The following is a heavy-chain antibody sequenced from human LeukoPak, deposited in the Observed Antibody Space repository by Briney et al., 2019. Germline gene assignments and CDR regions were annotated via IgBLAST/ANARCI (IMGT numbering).Heavy chain of an antibody. J-gene: IGHJ4*02. CDR2: IFHTGST. D-gene: IGHD6-13*01. CDR3: TRDHSSSSEDY. V-gene: IGHV4-39*07. Sequence: SETLSLTCTVSGGSISSSSYYWGWIRQPPGKGLEWIGSIFHTGSTYHNPSLKSRVTISVDTSKNQFSLKLNSVTAADTAVYYCTRDHSSSSEDYWGQGTLVTVSS. CDR1: GGSISSSSYY.